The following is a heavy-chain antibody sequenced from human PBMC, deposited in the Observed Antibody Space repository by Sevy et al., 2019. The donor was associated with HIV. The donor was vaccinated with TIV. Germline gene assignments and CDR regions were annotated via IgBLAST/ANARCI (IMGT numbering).Heavy chain of an antibody. Sequence: SETLSLTCTVSGGSINSDHWNWIRQPPGKGLEWIGYVCYIGGTNYNPSLKNRVTISVDKTKNQFALKLTSVTAADTAVYYCARRNDFAIWGQGTMVTVSS. CDR2: VCYIGGT. V-gene: IGHV4-59*08. CDR3: ARRNDFAI. J-gene: IGHJ3*02. CDR1: GGSINSDH.